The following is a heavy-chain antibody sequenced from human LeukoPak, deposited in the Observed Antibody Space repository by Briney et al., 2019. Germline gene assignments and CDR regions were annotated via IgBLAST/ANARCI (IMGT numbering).Heavy chain of an antibody. CDR1: GYTFTSYG. D-gene: IGHD3-22*01. Sequence: GASVKVSCKASGYTFTSYGISWVRQAPGQGLEWMGWISAYNGNTNYAQKLQGRVTMTTDTSTSTAYMEPRSLRSDDTAVYYCARVGAQGIVVVYMSYFDYWGQGTLVTVSS. CDR3: ARVGAQGIVVVYMSYFDY. J-gene: IGHJ4*02. CDR2: ISAYNGNT. V-gene: IGHV1-18*01.